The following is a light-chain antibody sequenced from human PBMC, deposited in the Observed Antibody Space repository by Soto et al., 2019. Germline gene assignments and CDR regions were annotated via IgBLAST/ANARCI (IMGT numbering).Light chain of an antibody. Sequence: EIVMTQSPATLSVSPGERATLSCRASQSVNINLAWYQQKPGQAPRLLIYGASNRATGIPDRFSGSGSGTDFILTISRLEPEDFAVYFCQQYGTSPWTFGQGTKVDIK. CDR3: QQYGTSPWT. CDR2: GAS. CDR1: QSVNIN. V-gene: IGKV3-20*01. J-gene: IGKJ1*01.